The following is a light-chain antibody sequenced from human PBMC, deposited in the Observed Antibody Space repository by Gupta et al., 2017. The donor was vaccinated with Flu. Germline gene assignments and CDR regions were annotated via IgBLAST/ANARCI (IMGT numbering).Light chain of an antibody. CDR1: SSNIGSNA. CDR3: AAWDDSLSTLV. V-gene: IGLV1-44*01. CDR2: TND. Sequence: QSVLTQPPSMSANPGQRVTISCSGSSSNIGSNAVSWYQQLPGTAPKLLIYTNDQRPSGVPDRFSGSKSGTSASLAISELQSDDEGDYSCAAWDDSLSTLVFGGGTKLTVL. J-gene: IGLJ3*02.